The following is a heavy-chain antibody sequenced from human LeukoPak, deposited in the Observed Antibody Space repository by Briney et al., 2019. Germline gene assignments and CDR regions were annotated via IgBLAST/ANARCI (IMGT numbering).Heavy chain of an antibody. J-gene: IGHJ1*01. CDR2: IYYSGST. CDR1: GGSISSYY. D-gene: IGHD4-23*01. CDR3: AGLGLRWYSLAEYFQH. V-gene: IGHV4-59*08. Sequence: PSETLSLTCTVSGGSISSYYWSWIRQPPGKGLEWIGYIYYSGSTNYNPSLKSRVTISVDTSKNQFSLKLSSVTAADTAVYYCAGLGLRWYSLAEYFQHWGQGTLVPVSS.